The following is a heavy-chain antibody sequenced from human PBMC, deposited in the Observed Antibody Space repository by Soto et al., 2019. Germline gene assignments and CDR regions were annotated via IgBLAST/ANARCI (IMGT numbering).Heavy chain of an antibody. CDR3: AAVMWNDVLIWFDP. V-gene: IGHV1-58*02. J-gene: IGHJ5*02. D-gene: IGHD1-1*01. CDR2: IVVGSGNT. CDR1: GFTFTSSA. Sequence: SVKVSCKASGFTFTSSAMQWVRQARGQRLEWIGRIVVGSGNTNYAQKFQERVTITRDMSTSTAYMELSSLRSEDTAVYYCAAVMWNDVLIWFDPWGQGTLVTVSS.